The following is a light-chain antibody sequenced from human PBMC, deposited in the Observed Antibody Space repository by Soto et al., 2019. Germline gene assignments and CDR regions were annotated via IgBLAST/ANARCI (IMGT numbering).Light chain of an antibody. CDR2: LGA. CDR3: QQYGTSPRT. V-gene: IGKV2-28*01. CDR1: QSFLHANGYND. J-gene: IGKJ1*01. Sequence: ALSIYVTPGDPASIACRSRQSFLHANGYNDLDWYLQKPGQSPQLLIYLGAHRASGVPDRFSGSGSGTDFTLTIIRLEPEDSAVYYFQQYGTSPRTFG.